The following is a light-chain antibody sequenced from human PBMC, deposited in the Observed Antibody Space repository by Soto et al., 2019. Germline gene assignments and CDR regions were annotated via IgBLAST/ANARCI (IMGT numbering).Light chain of an antibody. Sequence: QSALTQPASVSGSPGQSIAISCTGSSSDIGIYKYVSWYQQHPGKVPKLIIYEVTNRPSGVSNRFSGSKSGNTASLTISGLQAEDEGDYYCSSFAGINNLLFGGGTKLTVL. J-gene: IGLJ2*01. CDR1: SSDIGIYKY. CDR2: EVT. V-gene: IGLV2-14*01. CDR3: SSFAGINNLL.